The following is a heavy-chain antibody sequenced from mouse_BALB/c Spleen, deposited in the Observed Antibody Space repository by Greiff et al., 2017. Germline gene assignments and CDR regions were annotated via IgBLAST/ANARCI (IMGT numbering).Heavy chain of an antibody. CDR3: ARSTMITTGAMDY. CDR2: IDPYDSET. D-gene: IGHD2-4*01. CDR1: GYTFTSYW. J-gene: IGHJ4*01. V-gene: IGHV1-59*01. Sequence: QVQLQQPGAELVRPGASVKLSCKASGYTFTSYWMNWVKQRPEQGLEWIGRIDPYDSETHYNQKFKGKATLTADTSSSTAYMQLSSLTSEDSAVYFCARSTMITTGAMDYWGQGTSVTVSS.